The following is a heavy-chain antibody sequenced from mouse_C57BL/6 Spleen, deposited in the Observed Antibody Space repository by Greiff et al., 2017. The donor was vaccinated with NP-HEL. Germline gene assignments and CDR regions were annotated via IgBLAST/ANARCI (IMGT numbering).Heavy chain of an antibody. J-gene: IGHJ3*01. Sequence: EVNLVESGGGLVQPGGSLSLSCAASGFTFTDYYMSWVRQPPGKALEWLGFIRNKANGYTTEYSASVKGRFTISRDNSQSILYLQMNALRAEDSATYYCARSGYDYDEFAYWGQGTLVTVSA. V-gene: IGHV7-3*01. D-gene: IGHD2-4*01. CDR3: ARSGYDYDEFAY. CDR2: IRNKANGYTT. CDR1: GFTFTDYY.